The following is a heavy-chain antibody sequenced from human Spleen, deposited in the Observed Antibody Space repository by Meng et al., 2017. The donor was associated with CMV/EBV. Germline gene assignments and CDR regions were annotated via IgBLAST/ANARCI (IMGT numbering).Heavy chain of an antibody. CDR2: INPDGSEK. Sequence: GGSLRLSCAASGFTFSNSWMSWVRQAPGKGLEWVANINPDGSEKYYVDSMEGRFTISRDNSQNSLFLQMNSLRAEDTALYYCARISENAFDIWGQGTMVTVSS. J-gene: IGHJ3*02. D-gene: IGHD3-10*01. V-gene: IGHV3-7*01. CDR1: GFTFSNSW. CDR3: ARISENAFDI.